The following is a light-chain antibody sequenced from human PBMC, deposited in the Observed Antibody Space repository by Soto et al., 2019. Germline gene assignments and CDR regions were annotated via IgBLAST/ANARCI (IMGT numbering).Light chain of an antibody. CDR2: DVT. CDR3: CSYAGSYTLL. CDR1: SSDVGGSNY. Sequence: QSVLTQPRSVSRSPGQSVTISCTGTSSDVGGSNYVSWHQQHPGKTPKLMIYDVTKRPSGVPDRFSGSKSGNTASLTISGLQAEDEADYYCCSYAGSYTLLFGGGTKVTVL. V-gene: IGLV2-11*01. J-gene: IGLJ2*01.